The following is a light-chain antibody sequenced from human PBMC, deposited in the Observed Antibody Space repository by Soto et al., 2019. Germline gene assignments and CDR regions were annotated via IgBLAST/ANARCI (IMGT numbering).Light chain of an antibody. CDR2: DAS. Sequence: EIVLTQSPGTLSLSPGERATLSCRASQSVSSSYLSWYQQKPGQAPRLLIYDASSRATGIPDRFSGSGYGTDFTLTISSLQPEDFAVYYCQQYGSSPQYTFGQGTKLELK. CDR1: QSVSSSY. J-gene: IGKJ2*01. V-gene: IGKV3-20*01. CDR3: QQYGSSPQYT.